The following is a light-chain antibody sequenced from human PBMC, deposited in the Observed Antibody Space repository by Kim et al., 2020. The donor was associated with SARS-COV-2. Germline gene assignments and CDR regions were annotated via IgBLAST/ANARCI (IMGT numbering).Light chain of an antibody. CDR2: DAS. J-gene: IGKJ4*01. CDR1: QSVSSSY. CDR3: QQYGSSPLT. Sequence: SPGERATPSCRASQSVSSSYLAWYQQKPGQAPRLLIYDASSRATGIPDRFSGSGSGTDFTLTITRLEPEDFAVYYCQQYGSSPLTFGGGTKVEIK. V-gene: IGKV3-20*01.